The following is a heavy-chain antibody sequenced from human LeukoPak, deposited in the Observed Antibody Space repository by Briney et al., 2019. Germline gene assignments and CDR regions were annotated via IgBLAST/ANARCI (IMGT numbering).Heavy chain of an antibody. CDR1: GFTFSSYA. J-gene: IGHJ4*02. D-gene: IGHD3-16*01. V-gene: IGHV3-64*01. Sequence: GGSLRLSCAASGFTFSSYAMHWGRQAPGKGLEYVSAISSNGGSTYYANSVKGRFTISRDNSKNTMYLQMGSLRAEDMAVYYCARGVGPLDYWGQGTLVTVSS. CDR2: ISSNGGST. CDR3: ARGVGPLDY.